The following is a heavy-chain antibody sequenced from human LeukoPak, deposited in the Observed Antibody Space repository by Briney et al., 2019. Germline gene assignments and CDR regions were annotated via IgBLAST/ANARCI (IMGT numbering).Heavy chain of an antibody. Sequence: GGSLRLSCAASGFTFSSYGMHWVRQAPGKGLEWVAFIRYDGSNKYYADSVKGRFTISRDNSKNTLYLQMNSLRAEDTAVYYCAKAGGVVTAIGHFDYWGQGTLVTVSS. V-gene: IGHV3-30*02. D-gene: IGHD2-21*02. CDR1: GFTFSSYG. CDR3: AKAGGVVTAIGHFDY. J-gene: IGHJ4*02. CDR2: IRYDGSNK.